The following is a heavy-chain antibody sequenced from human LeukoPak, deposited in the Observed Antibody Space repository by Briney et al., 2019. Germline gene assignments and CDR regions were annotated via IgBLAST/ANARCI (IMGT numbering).Heavy chain of an antibody. CDR1: GFTFNSYA. CDR3: VKEAYYYDSSGYQPGDASDI. V-gene: IGHV3-64D*06. D-gene: IGHD3-22*01. CDR2: ISSNGGST. Sequence: GGSLRLSCSASGFTFNSYAMHWVRQAPGKGLEYVSAISSNGGSTYYADSVKGRFTISRDNSKNTLYLQMSSLRAEDTAVYYCVKEAYYYDSSGYQPGDASDIWGQGTMVTVSS. J-gene: IGHJ3*02.